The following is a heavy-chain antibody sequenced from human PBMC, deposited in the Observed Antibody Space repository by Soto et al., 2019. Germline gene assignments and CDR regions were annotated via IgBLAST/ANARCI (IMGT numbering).Heavy chain of an antibody. CDR2: IYYSGST. CDR1: GGSISSGDYY. Sequence: SETLSLTCTVSGGSISSGDYYWSWIRQPPGKGLEWIGYIYYSGSTYYNPSLKSRVTISVDTSKNQFSLKLSSVTAADTAVYYCAREGRIWSGYHLYYYYGMDVWGQGTTVTVSS. CDR3: AREGRIWSGYHLYYYYGMDV. J-gene: IGHJ6*02. D-gene: IGHD3-3*01. V-gene: IGHV4-30-4*01.